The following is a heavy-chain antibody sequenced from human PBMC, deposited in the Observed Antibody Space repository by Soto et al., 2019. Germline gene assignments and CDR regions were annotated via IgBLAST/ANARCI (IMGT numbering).Heavy chain of an antibody. CDR3: AREANYYDSSGYYLLTYFDY. CDR2: IRSKTYGGTT. J-gene: IGHJ4*02. CDR1: GFTFDDYA. D-gene: IGHD3-22*01. V-gene: IGHV3-49*03. Sequence: GGSLRLSCTASGFTFDDYAMSWFRQAPGKGLEWVGFIRSKTYGGTTEYAASVKGRFTISRDDSKSIAYLQMNSLKTEDTAVYYCAREANYYDSSGYYLLTYFDYWGQGTLVTVSS.